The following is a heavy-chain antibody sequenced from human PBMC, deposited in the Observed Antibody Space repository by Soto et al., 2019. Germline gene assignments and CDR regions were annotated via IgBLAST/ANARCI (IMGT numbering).Heavy chain of an antibody. D-gene: IGHD6-19*01. V-gene: IGHV1-18*01. CDR2: ISGYNGNT. Sequence: ASVQVSCKPSGYTFSNYGINWVRQAPGQGLEWMGWISGYNGNTNYAQTVQGRVTMTTDTSTGTVYMELRSLKSDDTAIYYCSRFIMVGGWFDPNYYHGMDVWGQGTTVTRLL. J-gene: IGHJ6*02. CDR3: SRFIMVGGWFDPNYYHGMDV. CDR1: GYTFSNYG.